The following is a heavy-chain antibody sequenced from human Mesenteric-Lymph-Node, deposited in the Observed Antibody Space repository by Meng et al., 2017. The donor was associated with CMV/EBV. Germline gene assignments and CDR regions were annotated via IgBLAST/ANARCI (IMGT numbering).Heavy chain of an antibody. Sequence: ASVKVSCKASGYTFDNYGITWVRQAPGQGLEWMGIINPSAGSTSYAQKFQGRVTLTRDTSTSTVYLELSSLRSEDTAVYYCARDLAEGGIAAAGPYWGQGTLVTVSS. CDR1: GYTFDNYG. CDR2: INPSAGST. J-gene: IGHJ4*02. D-gene: IGHD6-13*01. V-gene: IGHV1-46*02. CDR3: ARDLAEGGIAAAGPY.